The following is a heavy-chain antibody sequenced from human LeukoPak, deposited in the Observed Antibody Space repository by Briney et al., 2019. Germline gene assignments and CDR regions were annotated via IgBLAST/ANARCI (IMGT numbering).Heavy chain of an antibody. CDR1: RFTFSDYY. J-gene: IGHJ4*02. Sequence: PGGSLRLSCAASRFTFSDYYMTWVRQAPGKGLEWVSVIYSGGSTYYADSVKGRFTISRDNSKNTLYLQMNSLRAEDTAVYYCARGGGSGSYRPFDYWGQGTLVTVSS. CDR3: ARGGGSGSYRPFDY. V-gene: IGHV3-53*01. D-gene: IGHD3-10*01. CDR2: IYSGGST.